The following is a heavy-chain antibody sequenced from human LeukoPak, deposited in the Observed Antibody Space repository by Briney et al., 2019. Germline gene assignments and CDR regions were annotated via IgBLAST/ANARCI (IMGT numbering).Heavy chain of an antibody. D-gene: IGHD3-3*01. V-gene: IGHV1-8*03. Sequence: ASVKVSCKASGYTFTSYDINWVRQATGQGLEWMGWMNPNSGNTGYAQKFQGRVTITRDTSISTAYMELSSLKSEDTAVYYCARGLTYYDFDYWGQGTLVTVSS. CDR3: ARGLTYYDFDY. CDR1: GYTFTSYD. CDR2: MNPNSGNT. J-gene: IGHJ4*02.